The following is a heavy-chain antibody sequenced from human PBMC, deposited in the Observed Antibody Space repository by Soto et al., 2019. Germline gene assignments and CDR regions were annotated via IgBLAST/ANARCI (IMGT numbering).Heavy chain of an antibody. CDR1: GFTLTSYW. Sequence: EVQLVESGGDLVQPGGSLRLSCAASGFTLTSYWMHWVRQAPGKGLVWVSRVNEAGSTTNYADSVKGRFTISRENAKNTLYLQMDSLRAEDTAVYYCARGNSGDGNFDYWGQGSLVTVSS. J-gene: IGHJ4*02. CDR2: VNEAGSTT. D-gene: IGHD5-12*01. CDR3: ARGNSGDGNFDY. V-gene: IGHV3-74*01.